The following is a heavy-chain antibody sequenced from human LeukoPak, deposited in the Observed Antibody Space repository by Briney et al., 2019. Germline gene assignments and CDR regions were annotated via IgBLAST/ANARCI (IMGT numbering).Heavy chain of an antibody. CDR2: ISGSGGST. CDR3: AKGDCSGGSCYSPVSDY. Sequence: PGGSLRLSCAASGFTFSSYAMSWVRQAPGKGLEWVSAISGSGGSTYYADSVKGRFTISRDNSKNTLYLQMNSLRAEDTAVYYCAKGDCSGGSCYSPVSDYWGQGTLVTVSS. J-gene: IGHJ4*02. V-gene: IGHV3-23*01. CDR1: GFTFSSYA. D-gene: IGHD2-15*01.